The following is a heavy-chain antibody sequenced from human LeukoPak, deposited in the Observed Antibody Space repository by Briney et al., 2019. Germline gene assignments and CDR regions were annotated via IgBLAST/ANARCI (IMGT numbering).Heavy chain of an antibody. J-gene: IGHJ4*02. CDR2: IYYSGST. V-gene: IGHV4-59*12. D-gene: IGHD6-6*01. CDR1: GGSISSYY. Sequence: PSETLSLTCTVSGGSISSYYWSWIRQPPGKGLEWIGSIYYSGSTYYNPSLKSRVTISVDTSKNQFSLKLSSVTAADTAVYYCASIIAARPFDYWGQGTLVTVSS. CDR3: ASIIAARPFDY.